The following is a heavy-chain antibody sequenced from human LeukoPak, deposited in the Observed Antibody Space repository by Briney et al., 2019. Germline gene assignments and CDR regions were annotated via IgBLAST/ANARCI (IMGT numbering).Heavy chain of an antibody. CDR3: AKDLRRYSSGWFDIDY. V-gene: IGHV3-30*02. D-gene: IGHD6-19*01. J-gene: IGHJ4*02. Sequence: PGGSLRLSCAASGFTFSSYGMHWVRQAPGKGLEWVAFIQYDGSNKYYPDSVKGRFTITRDNSKNTLYLQMNSLSAEDTAVYYCAKDLRRYSSGWFDIDYWGQGPLVTVAS. CDR1: GFTFSSYG. CDR2: IQYDGSNK.